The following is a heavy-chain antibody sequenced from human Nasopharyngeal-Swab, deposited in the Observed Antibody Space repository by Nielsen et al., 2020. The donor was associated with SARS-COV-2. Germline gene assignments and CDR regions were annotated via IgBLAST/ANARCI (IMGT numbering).Heavy chain of an antibody. V-gene: IGHV1-46*01. D-gene: IGHD2-21*02. CDR1: GYTFTSYY. CDR2: INPSGGST. CDR3: ARDNCGGDCPPDY. J-gene: IGHJ4*02. Sequence: ASVKVSCRASGYTFTSYYMHWVQQAPGQGLEWMGIINPSGGSTSYAQKFQGRVTMTRDTSTSTVYMELSSLRSEDTAVYYCARDNCGGDCPPDYWGQGTLVTVSS.